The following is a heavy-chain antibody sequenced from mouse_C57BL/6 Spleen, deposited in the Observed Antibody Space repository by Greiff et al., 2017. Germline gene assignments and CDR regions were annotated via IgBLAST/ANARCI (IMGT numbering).Heavy chain of an antibody. Sequence: QVQLQQPGTELVKPGASVKLSCKASGYTFTSYWMNWVKQRPGQGLEWIGNINPSNGGTNYNEKFKSKATLTVDKSSSTAYMQLSSLTSEDSAVYYCARSLAGNYYAMGGWGQGTSVTVSS. CDR1: GYTFTSYW. J-gene: IGHJ4*01. D-gene: IGHD1-1*01. CDR2: INPSNGGT. CDR3: ARSLAGNYYAMGG. V-gene: IGHV1-53*01.